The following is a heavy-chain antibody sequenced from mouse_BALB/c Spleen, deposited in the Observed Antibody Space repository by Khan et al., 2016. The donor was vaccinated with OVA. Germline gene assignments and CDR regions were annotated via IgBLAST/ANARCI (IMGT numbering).Heavy chain of an antibody. D-gene: IGHD2-14*01. V-gene: IGHV1-4*01. CDR2: IIPTNDYT. J-gene: IGHJ3*01. CDR1: GYTFTTYT. Sequence: QVQLKQSGAELARPGASVKMSCKASGYTFTTYTIHWVKQRPGQGLEWIGYIIPTNDYTNYNQKFKDRATLTADKSSSTAYMQLSSLTSEDSALYYCVREGAYYRSDGWFAYWGQGTLVTVSA. CDR3: VREGAYYRSDGWFAY.